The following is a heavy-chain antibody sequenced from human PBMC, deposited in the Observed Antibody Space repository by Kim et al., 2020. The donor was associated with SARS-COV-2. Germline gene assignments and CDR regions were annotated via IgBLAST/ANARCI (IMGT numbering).Heavy chain of an antibody. Sequence: SETLSLTCTVSGGSISSSSYYWGWIRQPPGKGLEWIGSIYYSGSTYYNPSLKSRVTISVDTSKNQFSLKLSSVTAADTAVYYCARVHSFLWSDPYSSGWYGGWYFDYWGQGTLVTVSS. CDR2: IYYSGST. CDR1: GGSISSSSYY. D-gene: IGHD6-19*01. V-gene: IGHV4-39*07. CDR3: ARVHSFLWSDPYSSGWYGGWYFDY. J-gene: IGHJ4*02.